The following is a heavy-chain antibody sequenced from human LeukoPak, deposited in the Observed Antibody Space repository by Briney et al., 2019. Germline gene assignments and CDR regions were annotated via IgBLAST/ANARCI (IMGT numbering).Heavy chain of an antibody. D-gene: IGHD2-2*01. CDR1: GFTFSSYG. V-gene: IGHV3-33*01. Sequence: PGGSLRLSCAASGFTFSSYGMHWVRQAPGKGLEWVAVIWYDGSNKYYADSVKGRFTISRDNSKNTLYLQMNSLRAEDTAVYYCAREPLPACHFDYWGQGTLVTVSS. J-gene: IGHJ4*02. CDR3: AREPLPACHFDY. CDR2: IWYDGSNK.